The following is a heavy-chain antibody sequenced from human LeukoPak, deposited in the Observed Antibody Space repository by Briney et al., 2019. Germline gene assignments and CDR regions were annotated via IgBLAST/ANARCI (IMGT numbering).Heavy chain of an antibody. V-gene: IGHV3-30*04. J-gene: IGHJ3*02. Sequence: GGSLRLSCAASGFTFSSYAMHWVRQAPGKGLEWVAIISYDGINKYYADSVKGRFTISRDNSKNTLYLQMNSLRAEDTAVYYCARDPNGAFDIWGQGTMVTVSS. CDR1: GFTFSSYA. CDR2: ISYDGINK. CDR3: ARDPNGAFDI.